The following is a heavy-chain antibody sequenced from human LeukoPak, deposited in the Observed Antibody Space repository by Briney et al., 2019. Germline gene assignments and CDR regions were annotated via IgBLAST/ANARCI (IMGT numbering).Heavy chain of an antibody. CDR3: ARGRPFLYYDSSGYSWFDP. Sequence: PSETLSLTCAVYGGSFSGYYWSWIRQPPGKGLEWIGEINHSGSTNYNPSIKSRVTIAVDTSKNQFSLKLSSVTGADTAVYYCARGRPFLYYDSSGYSWFDPWGQGTLVTVSS. CDR2: INHSGST. J-gene: IGHJ5*02. CDR1: GGSFSGYY. D-gene: IGHD3-22*01. V-gene: IGHV4-34*01.